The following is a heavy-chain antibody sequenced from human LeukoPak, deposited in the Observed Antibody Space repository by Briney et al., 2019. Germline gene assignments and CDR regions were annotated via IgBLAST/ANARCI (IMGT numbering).Heavy chain of an antibody. CDR2: ISSSSSYI. D-gene: IGHD4-17*01. CDR1: GFTFSSYS. Sequence: GGSLRLSCAASGFTFSSYSMNWVRQAPGKGLEWVSSISSSSSYIYYADSVKGRFTISRDNAKNSLYLQMNSLRAEDTAVYYCARVPTGLEAVDYWGQGTLVTVSS. CDR3: ARVPTGLEAVDY. V-gene: IGHV3-21*01. J-gene: IGHJ4*02.